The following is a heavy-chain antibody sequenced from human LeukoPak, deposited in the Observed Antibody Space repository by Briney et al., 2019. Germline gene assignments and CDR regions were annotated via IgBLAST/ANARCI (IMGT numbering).Heavy chain of an antibody. J-gene: IGHJ5*02. D-gene: IGHD3-22*01. CDR3: ARGIRENYYDSSGYYTSDWFDP. Sequence: PGGSLRLSCAASGFTFSDYYMSWIRQAPGKGLEWVSYISSSSSYTNYADSVKGRFTISRDNAKNSLYLQMNSLRAEDTAVYYCARGIRENYYDSSGYYTSDWFDPWGQETLVTVSS. CDR2: ISSSSSYT. V-gene: IGHV3-11*05. CDR1: GFTFSDYY.